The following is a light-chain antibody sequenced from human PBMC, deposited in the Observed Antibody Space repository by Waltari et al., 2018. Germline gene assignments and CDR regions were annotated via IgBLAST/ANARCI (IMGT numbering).Light chain of an antibody. CDR1: QSVSSNY. CDR3: QQYVNSPYT. V-gene: IGKV3-20*01. J-gene: IGKJ2*01. CDR2: GAS. Sequence: EIVLTQSPGTLSLSPGERATLSCRASQSVSSNYLAWYQQTPGQAPRLLIYGASSSATGIPDRFSGSGSGTDFTLTISRLEPADFAVYYCQQYVNSPYTFGQGTNLEIK.